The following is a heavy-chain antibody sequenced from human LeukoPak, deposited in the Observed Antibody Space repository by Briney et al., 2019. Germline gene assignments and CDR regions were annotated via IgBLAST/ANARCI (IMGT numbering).Heavy chain of an antibody. D-gene: IGHD1-1*01. CDR3: VRLLDIDY. CDR2: ISRDGATT. CDR1: GFTFSSYS. J-gene: IGHJ4*02. V-gene: IGHV3-74*01. Sequence: GGSLRLSCAASGFTFSSYSMNWVRQAPGKGLVWVSRISRDGATTHYAGSVKGRFTISRDNAKNMVYLQMDSLSAEDTAVYYCVRLLDIDYWGQGTLVTVSS.